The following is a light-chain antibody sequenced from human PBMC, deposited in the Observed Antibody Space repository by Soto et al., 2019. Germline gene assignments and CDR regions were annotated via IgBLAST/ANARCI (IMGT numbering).Light chain of an antibody. CDR2: GAS. Sequence: EIVLTQSPGTLSLSPGERATLSCRASQSVSSSYLAWYQQKPGQAPRLLFHGASSRATGIPDRFSGSGSGTDFTLTISRLEPEDFAVYYCQRYGSSPMYTFGQGTKLEIK. V-gene: IGKV3-20*01. J-gene: IGKJ2*01. CDR3: QRYGSSPMYT. CDR1: QSVSSSY.